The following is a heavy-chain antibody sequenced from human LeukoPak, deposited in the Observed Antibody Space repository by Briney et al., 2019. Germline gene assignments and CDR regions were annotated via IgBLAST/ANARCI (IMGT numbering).Heavy chain of an antibody. Sequence: GGSLRLSCAASGFTFSGSAMHWVRQASGKGLEWVGRIRSKANSYVTAYAASVKGRFTISRDDSNNTTYLQMNSLKTEDTAVYYCARDLPSYYYDIVNAFDIWGQGTMVTVSS. V-gene: IGHV3-73*01. CDR2: IRSKANSYVT. D-gene: IGHD3-22*01. CDR3: ARDLPSYYYDIVNAFDI. J-gene: IGHJ3*02. CDR1: GFTFSGSA.